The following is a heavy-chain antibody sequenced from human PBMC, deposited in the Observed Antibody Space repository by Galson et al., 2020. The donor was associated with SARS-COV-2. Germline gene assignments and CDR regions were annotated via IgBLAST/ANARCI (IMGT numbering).Heavy chain of an antibody. J-gene: IGHJ6*02. Sequence: ASVKVSCKASGYTFTSYDINWVRQATGQGLEWMGWMNPNSGNTGYAQKFQGRVTMTRNTSISTAYMELSSLRSEDTAVYYCARKADANNYYYYYGMDVWGQGTTVTVSS. CDR3: ARKADANNYYYYYGMDV. V-gene: IGHV1-8*01. CDR1: GYTFTSYD. CDR2: MNPNSGNT.